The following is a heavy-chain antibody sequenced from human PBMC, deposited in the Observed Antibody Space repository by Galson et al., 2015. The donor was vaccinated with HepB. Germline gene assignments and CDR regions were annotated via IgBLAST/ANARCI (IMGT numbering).Heavy chain of an antibody. J-gene: IGHJ6*02. V-gene: IGHV1-3*01. CDR1: GYTFTSHA. D-gene: IGHD2-15*01. Sequence: SVKVSCKASGYTFTSHAMHWVRQAPGQRLEWMGWINAGNGNTKYSQKFQGRVTITRDTSASTAYMELSSLRSEDTAVYYCAREPAALYYYYYGMDVWGQGTTVTVSS. CDR2: INAGNGNT. CDR3: AREPAALYYYYYGMDV.